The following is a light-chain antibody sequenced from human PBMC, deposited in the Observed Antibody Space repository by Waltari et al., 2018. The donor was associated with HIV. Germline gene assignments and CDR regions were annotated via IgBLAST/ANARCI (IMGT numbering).Light chain of an antibody. V-gene: IGLV1-47*01. Sequence: QSVLTQPPSASGTPGQRVTISCSGSSSNIGSNYVYWYQQLPGTTPKLPIFRNNQRPSGVPDRFSGSKSGTSASLAISGLRSEDEADYYCAAWDVSLSGNWVFGGGTKLTVL. CDR2: RNN. J-gene: IGLJ3*02. CDR3: AAWDVSLSGNWV. CDR1: SSNIGSNY.